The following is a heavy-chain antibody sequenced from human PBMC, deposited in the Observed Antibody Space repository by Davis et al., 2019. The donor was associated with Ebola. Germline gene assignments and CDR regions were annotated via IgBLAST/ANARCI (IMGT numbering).Heavy chain of an antibody. CDR1: GGSISSSSYS. V-gene: IGHV4-30-2*01. CDR2: IYHSGST. J-gene: IGHJ5*02. CDR3: ARGPLYCISTSGYAGTGWFDP. D-gene: IGHD2-2*01. Sequence: SETLSLTCTVSGGSISSSSYSWSWIRQPPGKGLEWIGYIYHSGSTYYNPSLKSRVTISVDRSKNQFSLKLSSVTAADTAVYYCARGPLYCISTSGYAGTGWFDPWGQGTLVTVSS.